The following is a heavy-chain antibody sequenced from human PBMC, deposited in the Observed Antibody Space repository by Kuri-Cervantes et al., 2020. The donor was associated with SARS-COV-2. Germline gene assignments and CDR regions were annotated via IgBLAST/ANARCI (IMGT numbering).Heavy chain of an antibody. J-gene: IGHJ5*02. D-gene: IGHD3-10*01. Sequence: GSLRLSCTVSGGSISSSSYYWGWIRQPPGKGLEWIGSIYYSGSTYYNPSLKSRVTISVDTSKNQFSLKLSSVTAADTAVYYCARCVRSYNWFDPWGQGTLVTVSS. V-gene: IGHV4-39*07. CDR3: ARCVRSYNWFDP. CDR1: GGSISSSSYY. CDR2: IYYSGST.